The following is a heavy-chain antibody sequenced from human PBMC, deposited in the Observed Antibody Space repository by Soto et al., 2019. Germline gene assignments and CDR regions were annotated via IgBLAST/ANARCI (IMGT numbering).Heavy chain of an antibody. CDR1: GFSFSDYY. J-gene: IGHJ6*02. V-gene: IGHV3-11*01. CDR3: ARDNRSSWNGYYRRYDYYGMDV. CDR2: TGRSLYPI. D-gene: IGHD3-3*01. Sequence: ESGGGLVEPGGSLRLSCAASGFSFSDYYVNWIRQAPGKGLEWISYTGRSLYPIYYADSVKGRFSISRDSAKNSVFLQMNSLRVEDTAVYYCARDNRSSWNGYYRRYDYYGMDVWGRGTTVIVSS.